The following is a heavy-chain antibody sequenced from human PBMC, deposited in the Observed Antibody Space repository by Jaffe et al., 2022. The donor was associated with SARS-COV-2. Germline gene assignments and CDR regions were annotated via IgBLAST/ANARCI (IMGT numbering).Heavy chain of an antibody. Sequence: QVQLQESGPGLVKPSETLSLTCTVSGGSISSYYWSWIRQPPGKGLEWIGYIYYSGSTNYNPSLKSRVTISVDTSKNQFSLKLSSVTAADTAVYYCARVTILDFALDYWGQGTLVTVSS. D-gene: IGHD5-18*01. CDR2: IYYSGST. J-gene: IGHJ4*02. CDR1: GGSISSYY. V-gene: IGHV4-59*01. CDR3: ARVTILDFALDY.